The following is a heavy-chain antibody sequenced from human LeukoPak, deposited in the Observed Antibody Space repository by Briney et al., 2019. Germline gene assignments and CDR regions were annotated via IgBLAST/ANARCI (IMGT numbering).Heavy chain of an antibody. J-gene: IGHJ6*03. D-gene: IGHD3-9*01. CDR2: ISSSSYI. Sequence: GGSLRLSCAASGFTFSSYSMNWVRQAPGKGLEWVSSISSSSYIYYADSVKGRFTISRDNAKNSLYLQMNSLRAEDTAVYYCARDQGYDILTGYYDYYYYYMDVWGKGTTVTVSS. CDR1: GFTFSSYS. CDR3: ARDQGYDILTGYYDYYYYYMDV. V-gene: IGHV3-21*01.